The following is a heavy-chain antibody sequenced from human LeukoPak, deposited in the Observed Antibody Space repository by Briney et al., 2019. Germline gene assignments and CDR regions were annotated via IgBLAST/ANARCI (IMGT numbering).Heavy chain of an antibody. V-gene: IGHV4-31*03. CDR1: GGSISSGGYY. CDR3: AREGGTYDSSEMRFDP. Sequence: SETLSLTCTVSGGSISSGGYYWSWIRQHPGKGLEWIGYIYYSGSTYYNPSLKSRVTISVDTSKNQFSLKLSSVTAADTAVYYCAREGGTYDSSEMRFDPWGQGTLVTVSS. J-gene: IGHJ5*02. CDR2: IYYSGST. D-gene: IGHD3-22*01.